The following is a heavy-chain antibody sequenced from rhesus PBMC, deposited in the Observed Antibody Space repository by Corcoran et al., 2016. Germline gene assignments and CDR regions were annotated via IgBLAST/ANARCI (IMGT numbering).Heavy chain of an antibody. D-gene: IGHD3-22*01. CDR1: GVSISGNW. J-gene: IGHJ4*01. CDR2: IDGNSRTP. V-gene: IGHV4-80*01. Sequence: QVQLQESGPGLVKPSETLSLTCSVSGVSISGNWWSWIRQPPGKGLEWSGEIDGNSRTPKYTPSLESRVTISKDSSMNQFSLKVSSVTAADTAVYYCARGRTGVITDYWGRGVLVTASA. CDR3: ARGRTGVITDY.